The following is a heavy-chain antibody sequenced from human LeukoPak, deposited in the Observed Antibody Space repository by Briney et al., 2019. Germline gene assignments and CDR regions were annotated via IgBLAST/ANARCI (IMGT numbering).Heavy chain of an antibody. Sequence: PSETLSLTCAVSGGSISSSNWWSWVRQPPGKGLEWIGEIYHSGSTNYNPSLKSRVTISVDKSKNQFSLKLSSVTAADTAVYYCARVKVAADLWGGYYYYGMDVWGQGTTVTVSS. CDR2: IYHSGST. CDR1: GGSISSSNW. J-gene: IGHJ6*02. V-gene: IGHV4-4*02. D-gene: IGHD6-13*01. CDR3: ARVKVAADLWGGYYYYGMDV.